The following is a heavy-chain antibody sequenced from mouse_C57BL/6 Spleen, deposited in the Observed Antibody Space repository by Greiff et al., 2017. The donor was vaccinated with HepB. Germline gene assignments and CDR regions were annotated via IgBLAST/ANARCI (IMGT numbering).Heavy chain of an antibody. J-gene: IGHJ3*01. CDR3: ERQVLRRGFAY. Sequence: EVKLQESGPGLVKPSQSLSLTCSVTGYSITSGYYWNWIRQIPGNKLEWMGYISYDGSNNYNPSLKKRIAITRDTSKNQFFLKLNSVTTEDTATYYCERQVLRRGFAYWGQGTLVTVSA. CDR2: ISYDGSN. V-gene: IGHV3-6*01. D-gene: IGHD2-12*01. CDR1: GYSITSGYY.